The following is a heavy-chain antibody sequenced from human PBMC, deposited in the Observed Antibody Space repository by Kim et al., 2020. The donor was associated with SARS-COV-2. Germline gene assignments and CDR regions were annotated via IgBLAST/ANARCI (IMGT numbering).Heavy chain of an antibody. V-gene: IGHV1-3*01. CDR3: ARAGYIVVVPAASWFDP. J-gene: IGHJ5*02. CDR2: RNAGNGNT. CDR1: GYTFTSYA. Sequence: ASVKVSCKASGYTFTSYAMHWVRQAPGQRLVWMGWRNAGNGNTKYSQKFQGRVTITRDTSASTAYMELSSLRSEDTAVYYCARAGYIVVVPAASWFDPWGQGTLVTVSS. D-gene: IGHD2-2*01.